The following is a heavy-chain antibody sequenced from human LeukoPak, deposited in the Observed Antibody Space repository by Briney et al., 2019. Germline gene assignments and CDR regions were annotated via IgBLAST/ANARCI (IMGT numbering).Heavy chain of an antibody. D-gene: IGHD3-3*01. CDR3: ARDWSLSGFVFDP. J-gene: IGHJ5*02. Sequence: PGGSLRLSCAASGFTVSSNYMSWVRQAPGKGLEWVSVIYSGGSPYYADSVKGRFTISRDNSKNTLYLQMNSLRAEDTAVYYCARDWSLSGFVFDPWGQGTLVTVSS. V-gene: IGHV3-66*01. CDR2: IYSGGSP. CDR1: GFTVSSNY.